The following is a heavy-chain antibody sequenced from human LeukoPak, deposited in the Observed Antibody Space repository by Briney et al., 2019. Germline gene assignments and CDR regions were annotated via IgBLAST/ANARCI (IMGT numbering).Heavy chain of an antibody. Sequence: PGRSLRLSCAASGFTFSSYAMHWVRQAPGKGLEWVAVISYDGSNKYYADSVKGRFTISRDNSKNTLYLQMNSLRAEDTAVYYCARSLTIFGVVIGPFDYWGQGTLVTVSS. CDR3: ARSLTIFGVVIGPFDY. V-gene: IGHV3-30*07. CDR1: GFTFSSYA. D-gene: IGHD3-3*01. CDR2: ISYDGSNK. J-gene: IGHJ4*02.